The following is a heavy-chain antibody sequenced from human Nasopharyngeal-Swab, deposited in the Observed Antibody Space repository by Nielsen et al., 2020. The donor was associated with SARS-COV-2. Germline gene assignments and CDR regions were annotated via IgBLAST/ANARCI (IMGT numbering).Heavy chain of an antibody. V-gene: IGHV1-2*06. CDR1: GYTFTGYY. Sequence: ASVKVSCKASGYTFTGYYMHWVRQAPGQGLEWMGRINPNSGGTNYAQKFQGRVTMTRDTSISTAYMELSSLRSEDTAVYYCARDEGRGLLTGFLKNWFDPWGQGTLVTVSS. CDR3: ARDEGRGLLTGFLKNWFDP. J-gene: IGHJ5*02. D-gene: IGHD1-26*01. CDR2: INPNSGGT.